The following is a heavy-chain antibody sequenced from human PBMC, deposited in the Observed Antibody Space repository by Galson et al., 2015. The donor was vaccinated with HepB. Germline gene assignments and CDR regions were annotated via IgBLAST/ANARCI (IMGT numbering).Heavy chain of an antibody. CDR3: ARAVRQWELDYWYFDL. D-gene: IGHD1-26*01. CDR2: IKRDGSST. J-gene: IGHJ2*01. Sequence: SLRLYCAASGLTFSSYWIHWVRQAPGKGLVWVSRIKRDGSSTSYADSVKGRFTISRDNAKNTLYLQMNSLRAEDTAVYYCARAVRQWELDYWYFDLWGRGTLVTVSS. V-gene: IGHV3-74*01. CDR1: GLTFSSYW.